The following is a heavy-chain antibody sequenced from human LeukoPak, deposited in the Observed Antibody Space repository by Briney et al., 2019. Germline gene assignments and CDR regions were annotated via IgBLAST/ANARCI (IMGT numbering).Heavy chain of an antibody. Sequence: GGSLRLSRAASGFTFSSYGMHWVRQAPGKGLEWVAVISYDGSNKYYADSVKGRFTISRDNSKNTLYLQMNSLRAEDTAVYYCAKASKNSGSYRSPTSWGQGTLVTVSS. V-gene: IGHV3-30*18. CDR1: GFTFSSYG. CDR2: ISYDGSNK. CDR3: AKASKNSGSYRSPTS. J-gene: IGHJ5*02. D-gene: IGHD1-26*01.